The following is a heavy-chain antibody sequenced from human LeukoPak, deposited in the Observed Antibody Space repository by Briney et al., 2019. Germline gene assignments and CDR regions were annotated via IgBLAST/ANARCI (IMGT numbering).Heavy chain of an antibody. CDR1: GGSISSYY. V-gene: IGHV4-59*01. CDR2: ISYSGST. J-gene: IGHJ6*03. Sequence: PSETLSLTCTVSGGSISSYYWSWIRQPPGKGLEWIGYISYSGSTNYNPSLKSRVTISVDTSKNQFPLKLSSVTAADTAMYYCAGSYRFAYYYYMDVWGKGTTVTVSS. CDR3: AGSYRFAYYYYMDV. D-gene: IGHD1-26*01.